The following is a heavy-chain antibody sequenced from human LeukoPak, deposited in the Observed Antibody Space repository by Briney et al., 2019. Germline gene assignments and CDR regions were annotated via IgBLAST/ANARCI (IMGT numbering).Heavy chain of an antibody. CDR2: IYHSGST. CDR3: ARFSSGSYYSFDY. J-gene: IGHJ4*02. V-gene: IGHV4-4*02. Sequence: PSGTLSLTCAVSGGSISSSNWWSWVRQPPGKGLEWIGEIYHSGSTNYNPSLKSRVTISVDKSKNQFSLKLSSVTAADTAVYYCARFSSGSYYSFDYWGQGTLVTVSS. D-gene: IGHD1-26*01. CDR1: GGSISSSNW.